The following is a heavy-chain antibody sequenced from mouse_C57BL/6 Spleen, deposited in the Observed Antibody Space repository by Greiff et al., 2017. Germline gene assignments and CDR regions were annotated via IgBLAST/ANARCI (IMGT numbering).Heavy chain of an antibody. J-gene: IGHJ2*01. CDR2: ISYDGSN. V-gene: IGHV3-6*01. D-gene: IGHD1-1*01. CDR1: GYSITSGYY. Sequence: LQESGPGLVKPSQSLSLTCSVTGYSITSGYYWNWIRQFPGNKLEWMGYISYDGSNNYNPSLKNRISITRDTSKNQFFLKLNSVTTEDTATYYCASYYGSSGYFDYWGQGTTLTVSS. CDR3: ASYYGSSGYFDY.